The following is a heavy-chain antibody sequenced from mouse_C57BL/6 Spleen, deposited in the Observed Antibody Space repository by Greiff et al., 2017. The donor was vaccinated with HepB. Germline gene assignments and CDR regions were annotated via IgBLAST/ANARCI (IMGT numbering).Heavy chain of an antibody. Sequence: QVHVKQSGAELVKPGASVKMSCKASGYTFTSYWITWVKQRPGQGLEWIGDIYPGSGSTNYNEKFKSKATLTVDTSSSTAYMQLSSLTSEDSAVYYCARGKGGFDYWGQGTTLTVSS. J-gene: IGHJ2*01. CDR2: IYPGSGST. V-gene: IGHV1-55*01. CDR3: ARGKGGFDY. CDR1: GYTFTSYW.